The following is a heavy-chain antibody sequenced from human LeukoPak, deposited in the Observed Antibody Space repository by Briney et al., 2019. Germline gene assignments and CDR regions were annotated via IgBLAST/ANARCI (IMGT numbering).Heavy chain of an antibody. CDR3: ARGPNWGAFDY. V-gene: IGHV4-34*01. Sequence: SETLSLTCAVYGGSFSGYYWSWIRQPPGKGLEWIGEINHSGSTSYNPSLKSRVTISVDTSKNQFSLKLSSVTAADTAVYYCARGPNWGAFDYWGQGTLVTVSS. CDR2: INHSGST. D-gene: IGHD7-27*01. CDR1: GGSFSGYY. J-gene: IGHJ4*02.